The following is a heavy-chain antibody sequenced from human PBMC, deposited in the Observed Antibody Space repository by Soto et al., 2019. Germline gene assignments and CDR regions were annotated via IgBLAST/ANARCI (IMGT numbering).Heavy chain of an antibody. D-gene: IGHD2-2*01. CDR3: ARVPDR. CDR2: IYPSGST. Sequence: QLPLQESGSGVVKPSQTLSLTCAVYGGSISRARYSWTWLRQPPGQALEWIGYIYPSGSTYYNPSLKSRVTISGDRSNNPFSLKLIYVTAAYTAVYSCARVPDRWGQRTLVTVSS. V-gene: IGHV4-30-2*01. J-gene: IGHJ5*02. CDR1: GGSISRARYS.